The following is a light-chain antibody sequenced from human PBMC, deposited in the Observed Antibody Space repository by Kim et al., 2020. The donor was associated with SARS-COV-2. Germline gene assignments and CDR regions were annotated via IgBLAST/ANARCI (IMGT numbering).Light chain of an antibody. Sequence: DIVMTQSPDSLAVSLGERATINCKSSQSVLYSSNNKNYLAWYQQKPGQPPKLLIYWASTRESGVPDRFSGSGSGTDSTLTISSLQAEDVAVYYCQQYYSTPYTFGQGTKL. CDR1: QSVLYSSNNKNY. J-gene: IGKJ2*01. V-gene: IGKV4-1*01. CDR2: WAS. CDR3: QQYYSTPYT.